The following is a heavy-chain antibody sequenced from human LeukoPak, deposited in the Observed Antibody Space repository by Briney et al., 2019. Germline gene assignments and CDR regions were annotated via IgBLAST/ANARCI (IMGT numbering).Heavy chain of an antibody. V-gene: IGHV1-2*02. CDR1: GYTFTGYY. Sequence: GASVKVSCKAAGYTFTGYYMHWVRQPPGQGLEWMGWINPNSGGTNYAQKFQGRVTMTRDTSISTAYMELSRLRSDDTAVYYCARESGVRVQLWLSPGFDYWGQGTLVTVSS. J-gene: IGHJ4*02. CDR2: INPNSGGT. CDR3: ARESGVRVQLWLSPGFDY. D-gene: IGHD5-18*01.